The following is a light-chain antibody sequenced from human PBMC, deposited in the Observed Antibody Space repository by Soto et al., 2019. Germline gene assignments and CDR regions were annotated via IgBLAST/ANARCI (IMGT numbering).Light chain of an antibody. CDR3: SSYAGSNNFCV. V-gene: IGLV2-8*01. J-gene: IGLJ1*01. CDR2: EVN. CDR1: SSDVGGYNY. Sequence: QSVLTQPPSSTASPGQAVTISCTGTSSDVGGYNYVSWYQQHPGKAPKLMIYEVNKQPSGVPDRFSGSKSGNTASLTLSGIQAEDEVDYYCSSYAGSNNFCVFGKGTKVAVL.